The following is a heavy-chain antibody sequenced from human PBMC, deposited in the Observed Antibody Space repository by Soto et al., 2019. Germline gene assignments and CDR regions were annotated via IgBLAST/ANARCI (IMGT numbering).Heavy chain of an antibody. J-gene: IGHJ4*02. CDR2: IYWDDDK. D-gene: IGHD3-3*01. CDR1: GFSLSTSGVG. CDR3: AHSDLEWKNFAY. Sequence: QITLKESGPTLVKPTQTLTLTCTFSGFSLSTSGVGVGFIRQPPGKALEWLALIYWDDDKRYSPSLKSSLTITKDTSKHQVVITMTNMDPVDTATYYCAHSDLEWKNFAYWGQGTLVTVYS. V-gene: IGHV2-5*02.